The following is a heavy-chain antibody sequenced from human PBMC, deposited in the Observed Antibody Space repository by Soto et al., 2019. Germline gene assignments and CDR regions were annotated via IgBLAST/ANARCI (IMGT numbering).Heavy chain of an antibody. CDR1: GFTFSSYW. CDR2: INSDGSST. D-gene: IGHD3-22*01. Sequence: GGSLRLSCAASGFTFSSYWMHWVRQAPGKGLVWVSRINSDGSSTSYADSVKGRFTISRDNAKNTLYLQMNSLRAEDTAVYYCAIRANYYESSSYFDYWGQATLVTVYS. CDR3: AIRANYYESSSYFDY. V-gene: IGHV3-74*01. J-gene: IGHJ4*02.